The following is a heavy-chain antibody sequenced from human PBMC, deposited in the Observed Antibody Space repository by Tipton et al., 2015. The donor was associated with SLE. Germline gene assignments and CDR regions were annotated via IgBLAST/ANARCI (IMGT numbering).Heavy chain of an antibody. CDR2: IKQDGSEK. CDR3: ARDPGSYDFWSRAYMDV. Sequence: SLRLSCAASGFTFSSYGMHWVRQAPGKGLEWVANIKQDGSEKYYVDSVKGRFTISRDNAKNSLYLQMNSLRAEDTAVYYCARDPGSYDFWSRAYMDVWGKGTTVTVSS. D-gene: IGHD3-3*01. CDR1: GFTFSSYG. J-gene: IGHJ6*03. V-gene: IGHV3-7*01.